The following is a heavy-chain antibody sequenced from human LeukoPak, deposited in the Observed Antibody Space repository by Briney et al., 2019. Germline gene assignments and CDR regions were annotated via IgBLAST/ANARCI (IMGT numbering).Heavy chain of an antibody. Sequence: PSETLSLTCTVSGGSISSSSYYWGWLRQPPGKGLEWIGSIYYSGSTYYNPSLKSRVTISVDTSKNQFSLKLSSVTAADTAVYYCARPPGIAGTTDAFDIWGQGTMVTVSS. J-gene: IGHJ3*02. D-gene: IGHD6-13*01. CDR2: IYYSGST. CDR1: GGSISSSSYY. CDR3: ARPPGIAGTTDAFDI. V-gene: IGHV4-39*01.